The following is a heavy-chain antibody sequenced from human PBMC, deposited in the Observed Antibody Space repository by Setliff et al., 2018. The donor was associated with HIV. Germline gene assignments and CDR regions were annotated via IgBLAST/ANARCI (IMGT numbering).Heavy chain of an antibody. Sequence: PSETLSLTCTVSGASISSGGYYWSWIRQHPVKGLEWIGYIYYTGTTFYNPSLESRLIISLDTPKNQFSLRLTSVTAAGTAVYYCARLGTRTVAADADFDSWGQGALVTVSS. V-gene: IGHV4-31*03. CDR3: ARLGTRTVAADADFDS. CDR1: GASISSGGYY. D-gene: IGHD2-15*01. CDR2: IYYTGTT. J-gene: IGHJ4*02.